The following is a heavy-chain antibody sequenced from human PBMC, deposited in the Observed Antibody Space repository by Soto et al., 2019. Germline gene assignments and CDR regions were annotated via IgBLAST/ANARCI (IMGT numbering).Heavy chain of an antibody. CDR1: GGSFSGSY. J-gene: IGHJ5*02. V-gene: IGHV4-34*01. CDR2: INHSGST. CDR3: ARYQLLTNWFDP. Sequence: SETLSLTCAVYGGSFSGSYWSWIRQPPGKGLEWIGEINHSGSTNYNPSLKSRVTISVDTSKNQFSLKLRSVTAADTAVYYCARYQLLTNWFDPWGQGTLVTVSS. D-gene: IGHD2-2*01.